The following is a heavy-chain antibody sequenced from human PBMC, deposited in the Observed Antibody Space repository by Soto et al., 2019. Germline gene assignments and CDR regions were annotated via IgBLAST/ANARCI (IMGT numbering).Heavy chain of an antibody. Sequence: SETLSLTCIVSGESISSSSYDWGWIRQPPGKGLEWIGSIYYSGRTYYNPSFKSRVTISIDTSKNQFSLNLSSVTATDTAVYYCARQRTTVVTQAYFDHWGQGALVTVSS. CDR1: GESISSSSYD. D-gene: IGHD2-21*02. J-gene: IGHJ4*02. V-gene: IGHV4-39*01. CDR3: ARQRTTVVTQAYFDH. CDR2: IYYSGRT.